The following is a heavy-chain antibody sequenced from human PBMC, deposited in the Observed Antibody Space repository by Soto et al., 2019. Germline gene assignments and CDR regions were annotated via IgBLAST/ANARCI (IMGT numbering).Heavy chain of an antibody. V-gene: IGHV1-69*01. D-gene: IGHD2-2*01. J-gene: IGHJ6*02. Sequence: QVQLVQSGAEVRKPGSSVTVSCKASGGTFSNYAISWVRQAPGQGLEWMGGIIPIVGTGSYAQKFQGRVTITGDETTTTAYMELSSLRFEGTAVYYCARVVILVPTASTHYYYHMDVWGPGTTVTVSS. CDR2: IIPIVGTG. CDR3: ARVVILVPTASTHYYYHMDV. CDR1: GGTFSNYA.